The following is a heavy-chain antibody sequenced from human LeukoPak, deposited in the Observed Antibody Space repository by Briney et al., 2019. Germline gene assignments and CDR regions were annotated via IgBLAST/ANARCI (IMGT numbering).Heavy chain of an antibody. CDR3: GRIRDGYKPGGYLEYFDY. V-gene: IGHV1-69*13. J-gene: IGHJ4*02. CDR1: GDTFSSYA. CDR2: ILPIFGIA. Sequence: SVKVSCKASGDTFSSYAISWVRQAPGQGLEWMGGILPIFGIANSAQKFQGRVTITADESTSTAYMELSSPRSEDKAAYYSGRIRDGYKPGGYLEYFDYWGQGTLVTVSS. D-gene: IGHD5-24*01.